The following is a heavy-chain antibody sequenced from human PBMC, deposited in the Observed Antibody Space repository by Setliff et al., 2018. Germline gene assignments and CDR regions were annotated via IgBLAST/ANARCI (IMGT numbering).Heavy chain of an antibody. CDR3: ARINFYVSSGYYYAPDY. V-gene: IGHV1-18*01. J-gene: IGHJ4*02. CDR2: INNYNTNT. CDR1: GYTFTYFG. Sequence: RASVKVSCKASGYTFTYFGVSWLRLAPGQGLEWMGWINNYNTNTKYAQTLQGRVTMTTDTSTSTAYMELRSLRSDDTAVYYCARINFYVSSGYYYAPDYWGQGTLVTVSS. D-gene: IGHD3-22*01.